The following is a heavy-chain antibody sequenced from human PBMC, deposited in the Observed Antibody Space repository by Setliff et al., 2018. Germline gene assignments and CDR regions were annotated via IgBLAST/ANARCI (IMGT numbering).Heavy chain of an antibody. V-gene: IGHV3-48*01. Sequence: GGSLRLSCAASGFTFSNAWMSWVRQAPGKGLEWVSYISSGGGIIYYADSVKGRFTISRDNAKNSLYLQMNSLRAEDTAVYYCARDGGEYWGQGTLVTVSS. D-gene: IGHD3-16*01. CDR2: ISSGGGII. J-gene: IGHJ4*02. CDR1: GFTFSNAW. CDR3: ARDGGEY.